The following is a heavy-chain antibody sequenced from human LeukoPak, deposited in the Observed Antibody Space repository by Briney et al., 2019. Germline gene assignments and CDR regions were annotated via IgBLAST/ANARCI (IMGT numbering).Heavy chain of an antibody. V-gene: IGHV3-21*04. CDR2: ISSSSSYI. J-gene: IGHJ4*02. D-gene: IGHD3-10*01. CDR3: AKPNYYGSGSFVFVSARASHFDY. CDR1: GFTFSSYS. Sequence: GGSLRLSCAASGFTFSSYSMNWVRQAPGKGLEWVSCISSSSSYIYYADSVKGRFTNSRDNSKNTLYLQMNSLRAEDTAVYYCAKPNYYGSGSFVFVSARASHFDYWGQGTLVTVSS.